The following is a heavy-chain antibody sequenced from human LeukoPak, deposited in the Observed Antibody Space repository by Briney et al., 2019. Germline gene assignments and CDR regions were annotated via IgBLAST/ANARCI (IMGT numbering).Heavy chain of an antibody. Sequence: GGSLRLSCAASGFAFSSYAMHWVRQAPGKGLEWVAVISYDGSNKYYADSVKGRLTISRDNSKNTLYLQMNSLRAEDTAVYYCARDLLLWFGALDYWGQGTLVTVSS. D-gene: IGHD3-10*01. CDR3: ARDLLLWFGALDY. CDR1: GFAFSSYA. CDR2: ISYDGSNK. J-gene: IGHJ4*02. V-gene: IGHV3-30-3*01.